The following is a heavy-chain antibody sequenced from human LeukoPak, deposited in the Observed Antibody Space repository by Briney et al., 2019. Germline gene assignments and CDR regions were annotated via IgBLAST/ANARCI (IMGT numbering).Heavy chain of an antibody. Sequence: PGGSLRLSCAASGFTVSSNYMSWVRQAPGKGLEWVSVIYSGGSTYYADSVKGRFTISRDNSKNTLYLQMNSLRAEDTAVYYCARELLAGYRSGLLNWGQGTLVTVSS. CDR1: GFTVSSNY. CDR2: IYSGGST. J-gene: IGHJ4*02. D-gene: IGHD6-19*01. CDR3: ARELLAGYRSGLLN. V-gene: IGHV3-66*02.